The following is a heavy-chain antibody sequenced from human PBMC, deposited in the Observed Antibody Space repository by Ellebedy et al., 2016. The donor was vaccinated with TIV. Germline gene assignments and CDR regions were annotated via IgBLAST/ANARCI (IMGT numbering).Heavy chain of an antibody. J-gene: IGHJ5*02. CDR1: GFSLRNTGAG. CDR2: TYWDGSD. CDR3: ARVSRLNGYGGDTYRRIDP. Sequence: SGPTLVKPTQTLTLTCTFSGFSLRNTGAGVGWIRQPPGKALEWLTFTYWDGSDDYSPSLRMTVSVAKDTSRNRVVLTLTNLDPMDTATYYCARVSRLNGYGGDTYRRIDPWGPGILVTVSS. V-gene: IGHV2-5*02. D-gene: IGHD2-21*02.